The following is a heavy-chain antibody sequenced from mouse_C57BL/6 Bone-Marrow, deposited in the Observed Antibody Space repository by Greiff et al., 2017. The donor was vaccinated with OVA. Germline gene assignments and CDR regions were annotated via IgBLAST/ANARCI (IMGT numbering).Heavy chain of an antibody. CDR1: GYTFTDYE. CDR2: IDPETGGT. V-gene: IGHV1-15*01. J-gene: IGHJ2*01. CDR3: ARYYGSSP. Sequence: VQLQQSGAELVRPGASVTLSCKASGYTFTDYEMHWVKQTPVHGLEWIGAIDPETGGTAYNQKFQGKAILTADKSSRTAYMELRSLTSEDSAVYYCARYYGSSPWGQGTTLTVSS. D-gene: IGHD1-1*01.